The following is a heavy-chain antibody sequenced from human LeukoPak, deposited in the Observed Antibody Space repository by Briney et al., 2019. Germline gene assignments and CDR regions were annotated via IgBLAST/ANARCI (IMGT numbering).Heavy chain of an antibody. CDR1: GLTFSSQW. V-gene: IGHV3-7*01. J-gene: IGHJ4*02. CDR2: IGGDGRRK. D-gene: IGHD3-9*01. CDR3: ARGFAYYDILTGYYPHFDY. Sequence: PGGSLRLSCVASGLTFSSQWMTWVRQAPGKGLEWLANIGGDGRRKFYEDSVEGRFTISRDNAKNSLYLQMNSLRAEDTAVYYCARGFAYYDILTGYYPHFDYWGQGTLVTVSS.